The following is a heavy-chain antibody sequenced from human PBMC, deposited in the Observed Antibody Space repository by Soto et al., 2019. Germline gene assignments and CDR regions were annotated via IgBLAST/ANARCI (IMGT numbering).Heavy chain of an antibody. CDR2: IWYDGSNK. CDR1: GFTFSSYG. V-gene: IGHV3-33*01. D-gene: IGHD1-26*01. Sequence: GGSLRLSCAASGFTFSSYGMHWVRQAPGKGLEWVAVIWYDGSNKYYADSVKGRFTISRDNSKNTLYLQMNSLRAEDTAVYYCARESNSGSLYFDYWGQGTLVTVSS. J-gene: IGHJ4*02. CDR3: ARESNSGSLYFDY.